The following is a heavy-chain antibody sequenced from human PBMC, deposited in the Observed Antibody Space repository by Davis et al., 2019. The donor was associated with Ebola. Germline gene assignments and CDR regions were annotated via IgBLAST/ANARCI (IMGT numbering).Heavy chain of an antibody. CDR2: IRVSGCTT. Sequence: GGSLRLSCAASGFPASSNYITWVRQAPGKGLEWVSSIRVSGCTTYYAGSVKGRLTVSRDNSKNTLYLQMNSLRAEDTAVYYCAKEWKYQLLSYDWFDPWGQGTLVTVSS. D-gene: IGHD2-2*01. CDR1: GFPASSNY. V-gene: IGHV3-23*01. CDR3: AKEWKYQLLSYDWFDP. J-gene: IGHJ5*02.